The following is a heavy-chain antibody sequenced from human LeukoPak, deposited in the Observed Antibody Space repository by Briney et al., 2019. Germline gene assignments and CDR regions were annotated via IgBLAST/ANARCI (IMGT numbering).Heavy chain of an antibody. D-gene: IGHD6-6*01. Sequence: SETLSLTCTVSGDSISNYFWSWIRQPPGKGLEWIGYIYTSGSTNYNPSLKSRVTISVDTSENQFSLKLTSVTAADTAVYYCARSYSRSSHFDNWGQGTLVTVSS. V-gene: IGHV4-4*09. J-gene: IGHJ4*02. CDR2: IYTSGST. CDR1: GDSISNYF. CDR3: ARSYSRSSHFDN.